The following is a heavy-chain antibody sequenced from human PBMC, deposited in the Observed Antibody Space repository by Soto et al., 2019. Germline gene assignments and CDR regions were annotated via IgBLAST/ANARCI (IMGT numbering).Heavy chain of an antibody. CDR3: ARIRLQLRYFDWLQNYYYYYGMDV. V-gene: IGHV2-70*01. CDR2: IDWDDDK. CDR1: GFSLSTSGMC. Sequence: SGPTLVNPTQTLTLTCTFSGFSLSTSGMCVSWIRQPPGKALEWLALIDWDDDKYYSTSLKTRLTISKDTSKNQVVLTMTNMDPVDTATYYCARIRLQLRYFDWLQNYYYYYGMDVWGQGTTVTVSS. J-gene: IGHJ6*02. D-gene: IGHD3-9*01.